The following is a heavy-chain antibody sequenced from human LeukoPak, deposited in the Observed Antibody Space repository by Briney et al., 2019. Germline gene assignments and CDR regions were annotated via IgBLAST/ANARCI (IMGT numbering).Heavy chain of an antibody. V-gene: IGHV3-7*04. CDR2: IKQDGREK. J-gene: IGHJ4*02. CDR3: ARRTGGPCSY. CDR1: GFTFSSYW. D-gene: IGHD4-23*01. Sequence: PGGSLRLSCAASGFTFSSYWMTWVRQAPGKGLEWVANIKQDGREKYYVDSVKGRFTISRDNGKNSLYLQMNSLRAEDAAVYYCARRTGGPCSYWGQGTLVTVSS.